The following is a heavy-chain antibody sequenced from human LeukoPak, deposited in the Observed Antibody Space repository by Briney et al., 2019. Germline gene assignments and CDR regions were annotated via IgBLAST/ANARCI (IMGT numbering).Heavy chain of an antibody. CDR2: ISHDGNNK. D-gene: IGHD6-19*01. CDR3: AKSGLSSGWYPYDN. Sequence: HAGRSLRLSCVASGFTFSSYGMHWVRQAPGKGLEWLAVISHDGNNKYYADSVRGRFTLSRDNSKNTLYLQMNSLRAEDTAVYYCAKSGLSSGWYPYDNWGQGALVTVSS. CDR1: GFTFSSYG. J-gene: IGHJ4*02. V-gene: IGHV3-30*18.